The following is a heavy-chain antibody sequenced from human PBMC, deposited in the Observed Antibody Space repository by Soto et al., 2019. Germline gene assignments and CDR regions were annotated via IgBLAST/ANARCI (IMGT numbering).Heavy chain of an antibody. D-gene: IGHD3-3*01. V-gene: IGHV3-73*01. J-gene: IGHJ4*02. Sequence: VGSLRLSCAASGFTFSGSAMHWVRQASGKGLEWVGRIRSKANSYATAYAASVKGRFTISRDDSKNTAYLQMNSLKTEDTVVYYCTILNYDFWSGRRDYWGQGTQVTVSS. CDR1: GFTFSGSA. CDR3: TILNYDFWSGRRDY. CDR2: IRSKANSYAT.